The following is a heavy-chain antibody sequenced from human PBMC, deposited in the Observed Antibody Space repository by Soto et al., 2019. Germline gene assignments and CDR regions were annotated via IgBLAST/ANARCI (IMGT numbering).Heavy chain of an antibody. CDR1: GFTFNNFA. V-gene: IGHV3-30*14. D-gene: IGHD5-12*01. CDR3: ANEVDVAFSSLQYGMDV. CDR2: ISYDGTYK. J-gene: IGHJ6*02. Sequence: QVQLVESGGGVVQPGRSLRLSCAASGFTFNNFAMHWVRQAPGKGLEWVAFISYDGTYKYYADSVRGRFTVYRVNSKSTLFLQMNSLKFEDTAVYVCANEVDVAFSSLQYGMDVWGQGTTVTVSS.